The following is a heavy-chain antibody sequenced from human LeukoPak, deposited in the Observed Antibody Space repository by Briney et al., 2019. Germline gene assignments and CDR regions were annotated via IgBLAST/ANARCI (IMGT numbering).Heavy chain of an antibody. CDR3: ARLSITLRYFDY. J-gene: IGHJ4*02. CDR2: MYYSGTT. V-gene: IGHV4-59*08. CDR1: GGSISSYW. Sequence: PSETLSLTCTVSGGSISSYWWSWIRRPPGKGLEWIGYMYYSGTTNYNPSLKSRVTISVDTSRSQFSLKLNSVTAADTAEYYCARLSITLRYFDYWGQGISVTVSS.